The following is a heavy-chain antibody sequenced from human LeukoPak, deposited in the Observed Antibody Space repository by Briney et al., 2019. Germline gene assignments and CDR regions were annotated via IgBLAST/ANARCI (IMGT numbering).Heavy chain of an antibody. CDR1: GGSISSYY. CDR2: IHYSGST. V-gene: IGHV4-59*01. J-gene: IGHJ4*02. D-gene: IGHD6-13*01. CDR3: ARQVYSSSWSYYFEY. Sequence: SETLSLTCTVSGGSISSYYWSWIRQPPGRGLEWIGSIHYSGSTSYNSSLKSRVTMSIDTSKNQFSLKLSSVTPADTAVYYCARQVYSSSWSYYFEYWGQGILVTVSS.